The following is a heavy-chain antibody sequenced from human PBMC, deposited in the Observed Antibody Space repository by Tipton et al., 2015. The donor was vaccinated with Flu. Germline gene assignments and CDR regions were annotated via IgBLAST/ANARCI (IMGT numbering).Heavy chain of an antibody. CDR2: IKQDGSEK. CDR3: ASEITGEPFDY. CDR1: GGSVNSGSYY. D-gene: IGHD7-27*01. Sequence: GLVKPSETLSLTCAVSGGSVNSGSYYWSWIRQPPGKGLEWLANIKQDGSEKHYVGSVKGRFTISRDNAKNSLYLQMNSLRAEDTAVYYCASEITGEPFDYWGQGTRVTVSS. V-gene: IGHV3-7*01. J-gene: IGHJ4*02.